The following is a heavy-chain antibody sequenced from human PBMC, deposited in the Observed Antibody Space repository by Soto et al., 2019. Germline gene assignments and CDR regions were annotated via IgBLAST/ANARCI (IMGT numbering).Heavy chain of an antibody. CDR2: IYYGGRT. CDR1: GGSISSYY. Sequence: PSETLSLTCTVSGGSISSYYWSWIRQPPGKGLEWIGYIYYGGRTSYNPSLKSRVTITLETSKSQFSLRLTSVTATDTAVYYCARWTSCGGDCYWLDYWGQGTLVTVSS. CDR3: ARWTSCGGDCYWLDY. D-gene: IGHD2-21*02. J-gene: IGHJ4*02. V-gene: IGHV4-59*08.